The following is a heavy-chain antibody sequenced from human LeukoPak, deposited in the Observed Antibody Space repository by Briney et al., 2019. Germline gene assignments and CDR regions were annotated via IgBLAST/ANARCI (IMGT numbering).Heavy chain of an antibody. V-gene: IGHV5-51*01. Sequence: GESLKISCNGSGYXFTSYWICWVRQMPGKGLAWMGIIYPGDSDTRYSPSFQGQVTISADKSISTAYLQWSSLKASDTAMYYCARRETYYGSGSYSVYWGQGTVVTVSS. CDR1: GYXFTSYW. CDR2: IYPGDSDT. D-gene: IGHD3-10*01. CDR3: ARRETYYGSGSYSVY. J-gene: IGHJ4*02.